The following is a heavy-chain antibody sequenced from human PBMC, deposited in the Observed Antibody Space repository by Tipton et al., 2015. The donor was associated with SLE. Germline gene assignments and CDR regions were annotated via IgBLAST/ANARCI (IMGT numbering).Heavy chain of an antibody. CDR1: GGSISSYY. Sequence: TLSLTCTVSGGSISSYYWSWIRQPPGRGLEWIGYIYYSGSTNYNPSLKSRVTISIDTSKNQFSLKLSSVTAADTAVYYCARRLQWYFDLWGRGTLVTVSS. D-gene: IGHD3-16*01. J-gene: IGHJ2*01. CDR3: ARRLQWYFDL. V-gene: IGHV4-59*08. CDR2: IYYSGST.